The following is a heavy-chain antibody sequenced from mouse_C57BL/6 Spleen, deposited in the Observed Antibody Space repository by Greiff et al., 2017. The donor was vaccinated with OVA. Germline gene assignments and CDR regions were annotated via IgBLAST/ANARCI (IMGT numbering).Heavy chain of an antibody. J-gene: IGHJ4*01. CDR1: GYTFTDYY. CDR2: INPNNGGT. CDR3: AIPSMIRGAMDY. D-gene: IGHD2-4*01. Sequence: EVQLQQSGPELVKPGASVKISCKASGYTFTDYYMNWVKQSHGKSLEWIGDINPNNGGTSYNQKFKGKATLTVDKSSSTAYMELRSLTSEDSAVYYCAIPSMIRGAMDYWGQRTSVTVSS. V-gene: IGHV1-26*01.